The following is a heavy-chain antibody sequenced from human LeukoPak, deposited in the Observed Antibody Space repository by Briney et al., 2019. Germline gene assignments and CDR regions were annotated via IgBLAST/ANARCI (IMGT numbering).Heavy chain of an antibody. CDR3: ARVSFRREFDY. V-gene: IGHV4-59*01. CDR2: IYYSGST. CDR1: GGSISSYY. D-gene: IGHD3-10*01. J-gene: IGHJ4*02. Sequence: SETLSLTCTVSGGSISSYYWSWIRPPPGKGLEWIGYIYYSGSTNYNPSLKSRVTISVDTSKNQFSLKLSSVTAADTAVYYCARVSFRREFDYWGQGTLVTVSS.